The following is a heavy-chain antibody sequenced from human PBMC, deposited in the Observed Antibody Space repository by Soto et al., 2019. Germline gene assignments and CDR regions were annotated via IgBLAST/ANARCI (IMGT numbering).Heavy chain of an antibody. CDR3: ARRGPGTYFDY. J-gene: IGHJ4*02. D-gene: IGHD6-13*01. CDR2: ISGSGDST. V-gene: IGHV3-23*01. Sequence: EVQLLDSGGGLVQPGGSLRLSCAASGFTFSSYAMNWVRQAPGKGLEWVSVISGSGDSTYYADSVKGRFTISRDNSKNTLYTQLTILRAEHTAVYYCARRGPGTYFDYWGQGTLVTVSS. CDR1: GFTFSSYA.